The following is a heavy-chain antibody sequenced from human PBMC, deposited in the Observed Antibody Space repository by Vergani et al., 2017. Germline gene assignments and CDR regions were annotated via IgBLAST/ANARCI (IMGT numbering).Heavy chain of an antibody. CDR2: IIPILGIA. CDR1: GGTFSSYT. D-gene: IGHD3-16*01. Sequence: QVQLVQSGAEVKKPGSSVKVSCKASGGTFSSYTISWVRQAPGQGLEWMGRIIPILGIANYAQKFQGRVTITADKSTSTAYMELSSLRSEDTAVYYCARSPRGEYYFDYWGQGTLVTVSS. CDR3: ARSPRGEYYFDY. V-gene: IGHV1-69*02. J-gene: IGHJ4*02.